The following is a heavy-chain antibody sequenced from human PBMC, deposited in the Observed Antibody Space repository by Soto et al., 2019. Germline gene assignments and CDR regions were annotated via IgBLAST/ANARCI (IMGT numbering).Heavy chain of an antibody. CDR1: GFTVSSNY. D-gene: IGHD4-17*01. CDR2: IYSGGST. Sequence: SGGSLRLSCAASGFTVSSNYMSWVRQAPGKGLEWVSVIYSGGSTYYADSVKGRFTISRDNSKNTLYLQMNSLRAEDTAVYYCARVRTTDDAFHIWGQGTTVTVSS. CDR3: ARVRTTDDAFHI. J-gene: IGHJ3*02. V-gene: IGHV3-53*01.